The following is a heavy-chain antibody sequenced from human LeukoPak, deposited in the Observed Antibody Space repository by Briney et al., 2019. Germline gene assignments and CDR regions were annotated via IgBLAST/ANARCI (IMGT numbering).Heavy chain of an antibody. CDR1: GFTFDDYA. J-gene: IGHJ4*02. CDR3: AKDNYYDSSGYVDY. D-gene: IGHD3-22*01. V-gene: IGHV3-9*01. Sequence: PGRSLRLSRAASGFTFDDYAMHWVRQAPGKGLEWVSGISWNSGSIGYADSVKGRFTISRDNAKNSLYLQMNSLRAEDTALYYCAKDNYYDSSGYVDYWGQGTLVTVSS. CDR2: ISWNSGSI.